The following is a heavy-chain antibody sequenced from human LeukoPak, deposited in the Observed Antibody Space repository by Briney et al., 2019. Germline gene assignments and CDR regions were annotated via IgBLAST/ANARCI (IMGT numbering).Heavy chain of an antibody. Sequence: GASVKVSCKASGYTFTGYYMHWVRQAPGQGLEWMGWINPNSGGTNYAQKFQGRVTMTRDTSISTAYVELSRLRSDDTAVYYCARAHGSGSYYQGLDAFDIWGQGTMVTVSS. CDR1: GYTFTGYY. V-gene: IGHV1-2*02. J-gene: IGHJ3*02. CDR3: ARAHGSGSYYQGLDAFDI. D-gene: IGHD3-10*01. CDR2: INPNSGGT.